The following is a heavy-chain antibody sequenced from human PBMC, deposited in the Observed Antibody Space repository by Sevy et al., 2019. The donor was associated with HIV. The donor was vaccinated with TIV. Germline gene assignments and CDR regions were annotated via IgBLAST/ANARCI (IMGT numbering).Heavy chain of an antibody. CDR3: ARELYNYYGSGSYYHDAFDI. V-gene: IGHV3-48*01. CDR1: GFTFSSYS. D-gene: IGHD3-10*01. J-gene: IGHJ3*02. CDR2: ISSSSSTI. Sequence: GGSLRLSCAASGFTFSSYSMNWVRQAPGKGLEWVSYISSSSSTIYYADSVKGRFTISRDNAKNSLYLQMNSLRAEDTAVYYCARELYNYYGSGSYYHDAFDIWGQGTMVTVSS.